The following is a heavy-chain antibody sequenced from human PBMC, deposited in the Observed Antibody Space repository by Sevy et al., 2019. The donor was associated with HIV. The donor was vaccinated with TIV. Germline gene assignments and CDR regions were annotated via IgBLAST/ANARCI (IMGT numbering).Heavy chain of an antibody. D-gene: IGHD2-2*01. J-gene: IGHJ6*03. CDR1: GFTFSSYG. CDR2: IKQDGSEK. CDR3: ARVARDIVVVPAARTREYYYYMDV. V-gene: IGHV3-7*03. Sequence: LSLTCAASGFTFSSYGMHWVRQAPGKGLEWVANIKQDGSEKYYVDSVKGRFIISRDNAKNSLYLQMNSLRAEDTAVYYCARVARDIVVVPAARTREYYYYMDVWGKGTTVTVSS.